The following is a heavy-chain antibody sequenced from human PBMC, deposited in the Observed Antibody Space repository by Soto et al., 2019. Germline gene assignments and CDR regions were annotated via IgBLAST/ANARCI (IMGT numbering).Heavy chain of an antibody. Sequence: ESGGGVVQPGGSLRLSCAASGFIFSSYGMHWVRQAPGKGLEWVAVIWYDGSIKYYVDSVKGRFTISRDNSKNTVSLQMYSLSAEDTGVYYCARSPNRWSPYFHHYGMDVWGQGTTVTVSS. CDR1: GFIFSSYG. CDR3: ARSPNRWSPYFHHYGMDV. D-gene: IGHD2-15*01. CDR2: IWYDGSIK. J-gene: IGHJ6*02. V-gene: IGHV3-33*01.